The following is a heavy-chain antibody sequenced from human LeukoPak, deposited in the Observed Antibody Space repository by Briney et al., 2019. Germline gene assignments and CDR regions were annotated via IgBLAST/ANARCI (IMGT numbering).Heavy chain of an antibody. V-gene: IGHV3-30*02. Sequence: GGSLRLSCAVSGFNLNSYAMHWVRQAPGKGLEWVAFIRYDGSNKYYADSVKGRFTISRDNSKNTLYLQMNSLRAEDTAVYYCAKDLKGYCSSTSCQADYWGQGTLVTVSS. D-gene: IGHD2-2*01. J-gene: IGHJ4*02. CDR2: IRYDGSNK. CDR1: GFNLNSYA. CDR3: AKDLKGYCSSTSCQADY.